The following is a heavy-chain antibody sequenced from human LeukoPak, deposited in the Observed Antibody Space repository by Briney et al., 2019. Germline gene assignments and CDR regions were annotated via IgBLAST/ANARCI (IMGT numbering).Heavy chain of an antibody. CDR3: ARGAGESIAARPYYFDY. J-gene: IGHJ4*02. Sequence: ASVKVSCKASGYTFTSYYMHWVRQAPGQGLEWMGIINPSGGSTSYAQKFQGRVTMTRDTSTSTVYVELSSLRSEDTAIYYCARGAGESIAARPYYFDYWGQGTLVTVSS. D-gene: IGHD6-6*01. V-gene: IGHV1-46*01. CDR1: GYTFTSYY. CDR2: INPSGGST.